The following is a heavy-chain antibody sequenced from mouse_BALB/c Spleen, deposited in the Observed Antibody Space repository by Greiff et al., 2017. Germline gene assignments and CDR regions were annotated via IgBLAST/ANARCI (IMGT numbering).Heavy chain of an antibody. CDR1: GYSITSDYA. D-gene: IGHD1-1*01. CDR2: ISYSGST. J-gene: IGHJ2*01. CDR3: ARDYGSSSDY. V-gene: IGHV3-2*02. Sequence: EVQLQESGPGLVKPSQSLSLTCTVTGYSITSDYAWNWIRQFPGNKLEWMGYISYSGSTSYNPSLKSRISITRDTSKNQFFLQLNSVTTEDTATYYCARDYGSSSDYWGQGTTLTVSS.